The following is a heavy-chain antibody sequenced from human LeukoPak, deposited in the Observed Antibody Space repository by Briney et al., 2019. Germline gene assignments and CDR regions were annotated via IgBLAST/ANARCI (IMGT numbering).Heavy chain of an antibody. CDR1: GYTLTGYY. Sequence: GASVNVSCKASGYTLTGYYMHGVRQAPGQGLEWMGWINPNSGGTNYAQKFQGRVTMTRKTPISTAYMELTTLRSADTAVYYCATLAGSYYRDWFDPWGQGTLVTVSS. V-gene: IGHV1-2*02. CDR3: ATLAGSYYRDWFDP. J-gene: IGHJ5*02. CDR2: INPNSGGT. D-gene: IGHD3-10*01.